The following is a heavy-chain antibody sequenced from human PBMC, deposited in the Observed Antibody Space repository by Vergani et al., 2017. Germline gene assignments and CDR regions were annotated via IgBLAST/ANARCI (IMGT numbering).Heavy chain of an antibody. CDR2: IWYDGSNK. D-gene: IGHD6-13*01. V-gene: IGHV3-33*01. CDR3: ARDSGVAAAGIDY. CDR1: GFTFSSYG. J-gene: IGHJ4*02. Sequence: QVQLVESGGGVVQPGRSLRLSCAASGFTFSSYGMHWVRQAPGKGLEWVAVIWYDGSNKYYADSVKGRFTISRDNSKNTPYLQMNSLRAEDTAVYYCARDSGVAAAGIDYWGQGTLVTVSS.